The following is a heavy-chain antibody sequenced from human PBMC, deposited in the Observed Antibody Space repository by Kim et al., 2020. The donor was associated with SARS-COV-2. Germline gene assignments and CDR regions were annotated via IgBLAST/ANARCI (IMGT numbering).Heavy chain of an antibody. CDR2: ISYDGSNK. CDR1: GFTFSSYG. D-gene: IGHD3-10*01. J-gene: IGHJ4*02. V-gene: IGHV3-33*05. CDR3: ARDFRGDGVTMVRGVIRR. Sequence: GGSLRLSCAASGFTFSSYGMHWVRQAPGKGLEWVAVISYDGSNKYYADSVKGRFTISRDNSKNTLYLQMNSLRAEDTAVYYCARDFRGDGVTMVRGVIRRWGQGTLVTVSS.